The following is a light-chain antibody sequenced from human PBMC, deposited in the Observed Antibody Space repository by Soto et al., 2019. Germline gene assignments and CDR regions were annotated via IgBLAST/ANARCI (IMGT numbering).Light chain of an antibody. CDR3: SSYAGRNLLL. V-gene: IGLV2-8*01. CDR2: EVS. CDR1: SSDVGGYHY. Sequence: QSVLTQPPSASGSPGQSVTISCTGTSSDVGGYHYVSWYQQHPGKAPKLMIYEVSKRPSGVPDRFSGSKSGNTASLTVSGLQAEDEADYYCSSYAGRNLLLFGAGTKVTVL. J-gene: IGLJ1*01.